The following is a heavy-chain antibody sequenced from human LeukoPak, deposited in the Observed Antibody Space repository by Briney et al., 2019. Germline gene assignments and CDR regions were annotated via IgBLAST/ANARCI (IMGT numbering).Heavy chain of an antibody. CDR1: GFTFDDYA. V-gene: IGHV3-9*01. Sequence: GGSLRLSCAASGFTFDDYAMHWVRQAPGKGLEWVSGISWNSGSMGYADSVKGRFTISRDNAKNSLYLQMNSLRAEDTALYYCATVFDFWGQGTLVTVSS. CDR2: ISWNSGSM. D-gene: IGHD2-21*02. CDR3: ATVFDF. J-gene: IGHJ5*01.